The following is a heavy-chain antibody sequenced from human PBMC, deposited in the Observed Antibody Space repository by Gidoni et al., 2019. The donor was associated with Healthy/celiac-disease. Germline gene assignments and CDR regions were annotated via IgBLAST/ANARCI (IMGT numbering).Heavy chain of an antibody. Sequence: EVQLVESGGGLIQPGGSLRLSCPASGFTVSSNYIRWVRQAPGKGLEWVSVIYSGGSTYYADSVKGRFTISRDNSKNTLYLQMNSLRAEDTAVYYCARSMDGCSGGSCYFPDAFDIWGQGTMVTVSS. CDR3: ARSMDGCSGGSCYFPDAFDI. CDR2: IYSGGST. CDR1: GFTVSSNY. V-gene: IGHV3-53*01. J-gene: IGHJ3*02. D-gene: IGHD2-15*01.